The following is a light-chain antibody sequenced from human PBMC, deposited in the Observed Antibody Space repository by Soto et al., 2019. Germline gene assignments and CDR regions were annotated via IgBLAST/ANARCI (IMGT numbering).Light chain of an antibody. CDR2: DAS. V-gene: IGKV3-15*01. J-gene: IGKJ1*01. CDR3: QQYNNWPPWP. CDR1: QSVSSN. Sequence: SQSLATLSVSPGERATLXCISSQSVSSNLAWYQQKPGQAPRLLIYDASTRATGIPARFSGSGSGTEFTLTISSLQSEDFAVYYCQQYNNWPPWPFGQ.